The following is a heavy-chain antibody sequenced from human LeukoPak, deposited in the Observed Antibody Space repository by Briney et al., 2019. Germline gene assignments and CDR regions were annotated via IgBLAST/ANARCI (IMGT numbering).Heavy chain of an antibody. CDR1: GYSFTSYG. V-gene: IGHV1-18*01. J-gene: IGHJ4*02. CDR3: AKWGIVAGFDY. Sequence: ASVKVSCRASGYSFTSYGITWVRQSPGQGREWMGWINPYNGNTNYAQKLQGRVTMTTDTSTSTAYMDLRSLRSDDTAGYYCAKWGIVAGFDYWGQGTLVTVSS. CDR2: INPYNGNT. D-gene: IGHD6-25*01.